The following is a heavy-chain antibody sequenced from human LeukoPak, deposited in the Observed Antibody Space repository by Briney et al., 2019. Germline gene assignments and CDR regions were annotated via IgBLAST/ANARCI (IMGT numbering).Heavy chain of an antibody. CDR1: GFTFSSYS. V-gene: IGHV3-21*01. CDR2: ISSSSSYI. Sequence: GGSLRLSCAASGFTFSSYSMNWVRQAPGKGLEWVSSISSSSSYIYYADSVKGQFTISRDNARNSLYLQMNSLRAEDTAVYYCARDAHDAFDIWGQGTMVTVSS. J-gene: IGHJ3*02. CDR3: ARDAHDAFDI.